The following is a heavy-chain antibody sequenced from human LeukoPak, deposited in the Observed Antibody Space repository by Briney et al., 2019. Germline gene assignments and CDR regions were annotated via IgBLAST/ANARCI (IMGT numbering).Heavy chain of an antibody. J-gene: IGHJ4*02. CDR3: VRDGGVSGYDLLDY. V-gene: IGHV3-7*01. Sequence: GGSLRLSCAASGFTFSNYWMTWVRQAPGKGLEWVAHINQDGSEEHYMDSVKARFTISRDNAKNSLSLQMNSLRAEDTAVYYCVRDGGVSGYDLLDYWGQGTLVTISS. CDR1: GFTFSNYW. CDR2: INQDGSEE. D-gene: IGHD5-12*01.